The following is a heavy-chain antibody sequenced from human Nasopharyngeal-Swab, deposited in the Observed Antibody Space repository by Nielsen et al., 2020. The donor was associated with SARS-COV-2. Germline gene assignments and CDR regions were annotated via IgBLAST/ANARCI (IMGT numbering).Heavy chain of an antibody. CDR3: AKAQGIRYGLDV. CDR2: ISNDGSNK. V-gene: IGHV3-30*18. J-gene: IGHJ6*02. Sequence: GGSLRLSCAASGFTFSTYAMHWVRQAPGKGLEWVTLISNDGSNKYYGDSVKGRFTISRDNSRNTLFLQMNSLRPEDTAVYYCAKAQGIRYGLDVWGHGTTATVSS. CDR1: GFTFSTYA.